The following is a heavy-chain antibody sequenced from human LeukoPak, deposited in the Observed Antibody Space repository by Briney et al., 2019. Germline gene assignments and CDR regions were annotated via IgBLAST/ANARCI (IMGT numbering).Heavy chain of an antibody. CDR1: GGSFSGYY. CDR2: INHSGST. J-gene: IGHJ6*04. V-gene: IGHV4-34*01. D-gene: IGHD3-10*01. Sequence: PSETLSLTCAAYGGSFSGYYWSWIRQPPGKGLEWIGEINHSGSTNYNPSLKSRVTISVDTSKNQFSLKLSSVTAADTAVYYCARGSRSTYYYGSGSPQGYYYGMDVWGKGTTVTVSS. CDR3: ARGSRSTYYYGSGSPQGYYYGMDV.